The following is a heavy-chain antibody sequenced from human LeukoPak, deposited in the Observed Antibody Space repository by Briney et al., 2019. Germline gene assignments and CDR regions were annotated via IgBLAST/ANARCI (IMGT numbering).Heavy chain of an antibody. CDR3: ARVIVAVVGQSDHYDS. CDR1: GFSPHNYW. V-gene: IGHV3-7*03. D-gene: IGHD6-19*01. CDR2: IEGDARSQ. Sequence: PGGSLRLSCTASGFSPHNYWMTWVRQGPGKGLEWVANIEGDARSQYYGDPVKGRFSISRDNAKNSLYLQMDSLRAEDTATYYCARVIVAVVGQSDHYDSWGPGTVVTVSS. J-gene: IGHJ4*02.